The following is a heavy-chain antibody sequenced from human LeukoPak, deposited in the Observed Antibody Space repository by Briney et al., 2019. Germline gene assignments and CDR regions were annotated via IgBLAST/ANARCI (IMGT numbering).Heavy chain of an antibody. J-gene: IGHJ4*02. V-gene: IGHV3-7*01. CDR3: AGWGSQNTY. Sequence: GGSLRLSCAASGFTFSSYWLSWVRQAPGKGLEWVANINLDGSEKYYVDSVKGRFTISRDNAQSSLFLQMNTLRVDDTAVYYCAGWGSQNTYWGQGTLVTVSS. CDR1: GFTFSSYW. D-gene: IGHD3-16*01. CDR2: INLDGSEK.